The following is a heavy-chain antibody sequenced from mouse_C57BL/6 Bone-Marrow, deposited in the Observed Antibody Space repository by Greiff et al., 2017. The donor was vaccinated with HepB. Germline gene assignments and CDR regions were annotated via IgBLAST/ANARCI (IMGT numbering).Heavy chain of an antibody. CDR2: ISSGGDYI. CDR3: TREADGYYPFNY. D-gene: IGHD2-3*01. CDR1: GFTFSSYA. Sequence: EVKVVESGEGLVKPGGSLKLSCAASGFTFSSYAMSWVRQTPEKRLEWVAYISSGGDYIYYADTVKGRFTISRDNARNTLYLQMSSLKSEDTATYYCTREADGYYPFNYWGQGTTLTVSS. J-gene: IGHJ2*01. V-gene: IGHV5-9-1*02.